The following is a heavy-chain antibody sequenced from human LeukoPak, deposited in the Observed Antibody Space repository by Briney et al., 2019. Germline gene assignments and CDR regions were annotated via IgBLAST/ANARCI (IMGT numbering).Heavy chain of an antibody. CDR3: ASSGYSYGYPNY. CDR1: VGTFSSYA. J-gene: IGHJ4*02. Sequence: GASVKVSCKASVGTFSSYAISWVRQAPAPGLDWMGRIIPILGIGNYAQKFQGRVTITTDKSTSTAYMELSSLRSEDTAVYYCASSGYSYGYPNYWGQGTLVTVSS. V-gene: IGHV1-69*04. CDR2: IIPILGIG. D-gene: IGHD5-18*01.